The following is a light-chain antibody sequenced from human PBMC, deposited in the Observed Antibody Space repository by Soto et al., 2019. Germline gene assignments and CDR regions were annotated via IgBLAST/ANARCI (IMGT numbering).Light chain of an antibody. Sequence: QSVLTQPASVSGSPGQSITISCTGTNSDVGSYNLVSWYQQQPGKAPKVMIYEVSKRPSGVPNRFSGSKSGNTASLTISGLQAEDEADYYCCSYAGSSTYVFGTGTKVTVL. CDR3: CSYAGSSTYV. V-gene: IGLV2-23*02. CDR1: NSDVGSYNL. J-gene: IGLJ1*01. CDR2: EVS.